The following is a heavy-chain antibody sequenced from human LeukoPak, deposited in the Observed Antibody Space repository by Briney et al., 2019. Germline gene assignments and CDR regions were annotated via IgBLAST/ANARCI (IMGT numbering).Heavy chain of an antibody. CDR1: GFTFSSSA. Sequence: GGSLRLSCAASGFTFSSSAMSWVRQAPGKGLEWVSAISNNGGYTYYADSVQGRFTISRDNSKSTLCLQMNSLRAEDTAVYYCAKAKTSSYWYFDLWGRGTLVTVSS. J-gene: IGHJ2*01. CDR2: ISNNGGYT. CDR3: AKAKTSSYWYFDL. V-gene: IGHV3-23*01. D-gene: IGHD2-2*01.